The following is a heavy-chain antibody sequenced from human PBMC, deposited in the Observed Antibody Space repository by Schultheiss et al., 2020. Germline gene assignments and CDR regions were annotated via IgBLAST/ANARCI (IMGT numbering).Heavy chain of an antibody. V-gene: IGHV3-30*18. D-gene: IGHD5-18*01. CDR3: AKDTGHTATVQWGPDC. J-gene: IGHJ4*02. CDR2: ISYDGSNK. CDR1: GFTFSSYG. Sequence: GESLKISCAASGFTFSSYGMHWVRQAPGKGLEWVAVISYDGSNKYYADSVKGRFTISRDNSKNTLYLQMNSLRAEDTAVYYCAKDTGHTATVQWGPDCWGQGTLVTVSS.